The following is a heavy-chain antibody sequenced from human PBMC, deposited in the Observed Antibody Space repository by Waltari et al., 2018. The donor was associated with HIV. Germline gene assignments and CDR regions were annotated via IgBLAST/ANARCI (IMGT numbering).Heavy chain of an antibody. CDR3: TREGRENY. J-gene: IGHJ4*02. Sequence: EVQLVESGGGLVQPGGSLKLSWAASGFPVRGASMHRVRQASGKGLEWVGRIRSKANSYATAYAASVKGRFTISRDDSKNTAYLQMNSLKTEDTAVYYCTREGRENYWGQGTLVTVSS. V-gene: IGHV3-73*02. CDR1: GFPVRGAS. CDR2: IRSKANSYAT.